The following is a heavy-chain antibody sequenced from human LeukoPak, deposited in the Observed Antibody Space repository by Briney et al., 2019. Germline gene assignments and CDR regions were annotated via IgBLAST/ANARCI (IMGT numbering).Heavy chain of an antibody. Sequence: ASVKVSCKASGYTFTGYYMHWVRQAPGQGLEWMGWINPNSGGTNYAQKFQGRVTMTRDTSISTAYMELSRLRSDDMAVYYCARAGYSSSWYWFDPWGQGTLVTVSS. CDR3: ARAGYSSSWYWFDP. CDR1: GYTFTGYY. CDR2: INPNSGGT. V-gene: IGHV1-2*02. D-gene: IGHD6-13*01. J-gene: IGHJ5*02.